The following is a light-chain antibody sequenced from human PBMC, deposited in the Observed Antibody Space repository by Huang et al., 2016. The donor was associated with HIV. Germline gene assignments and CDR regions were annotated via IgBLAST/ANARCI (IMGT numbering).Light chain of an antibody. J-gene: IGKJ5*01. CDR2: AAS. Sequence: DIQMTQSPSSLSASVGDRVTITCRASQSISNYLNWYQQKPWKAHKLLIYAASSLQSGVPSRFSGSGSGTDFTLTISSLQPEDFATYYCQQSYSTPITFGQGTRLEIK. CDR1: QSISNY. CDR3: QQSYSTPIT. V-gene: IGKV1-39*01.